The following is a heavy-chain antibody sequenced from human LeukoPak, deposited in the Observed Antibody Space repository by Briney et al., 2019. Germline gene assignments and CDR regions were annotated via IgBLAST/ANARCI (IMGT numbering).Heavy chain of an antibody. CDR3: AALPPRFSDLEGAFDI. CDR1: GGSISSGDYY. CDR2: IYYSGST. J-gene: IGHJ3*02. D-gene: IGHD1-1*01. V-gene: IGHV4-30-4*08. Sequence: SETLSLTCTVSGGSISSGDYYWSWIRQPPGKGLEWIGYIYYSGSTYYNPSLKSRVTISVDTSKNQFSLTLSSVTAADTAVYYCAALPPRFSDLEGAFDIWGQGTMVTVSS.